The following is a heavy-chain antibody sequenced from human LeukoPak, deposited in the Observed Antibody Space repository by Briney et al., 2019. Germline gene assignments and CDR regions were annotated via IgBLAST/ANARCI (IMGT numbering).Heavy chain of an antibody. V-gene: IGHV3-21*01. J-gene: IGHJ4*02. CDR2: ISTSSSYI. CDR1: GLTFSSYT. D-gene: IGHD1-26*01. CDR3: TRGRGSLPFDY. Sequence: GGSLRLSCATSGLTFSSYTMTWVRQAPGKGLEWVSSISTSSSYISYASSVKGRFTISRDNANNSLYLQMNSLRAEDTAVYYCTRGRGSLPFDYWGQGTLVTVSS.